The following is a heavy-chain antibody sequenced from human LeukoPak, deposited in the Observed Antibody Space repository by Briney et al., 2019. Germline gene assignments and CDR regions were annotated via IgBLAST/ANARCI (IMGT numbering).Heavy chain of an antibody. CDR3: AREGSSNDAFDI. D-gene: IGHD3-10*01. CDR1: GFTFSSYE. J-gene: IGHJ3*02. Sequence: TGGPLRLSCAASGFTFSSYEMNWVRQAPGKGLEWVSYISSSGSTIYYADSVKGRFTNSRDNAKNSLYLQMNSLRAEDTAVYYCAREGSSNDAFDIWGQGTMVTVSS. V-gene: IGHV3-48*03. CDR2: ISSSGSTI.